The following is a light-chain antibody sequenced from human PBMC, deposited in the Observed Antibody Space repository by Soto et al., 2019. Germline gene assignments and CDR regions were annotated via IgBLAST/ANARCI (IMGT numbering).Light chain of an antibody. CDR2: RVS. Sequence: DVVKTHPPLSLPVTLGQRVSISCRSSRILLYSDGNTYLTWFQQRPGQYPRRLIYRVSGRDSGVPDRFSGSGSGTDFKLKISRVEAEDVGVYECMQGAHWTRTFGQGTKVDIK. CDR1: RILLYSDGNTY. J-gene: IGKJ1*01. V-gene: IGKV2-30*01. CDR3: MQGAHWTRT.